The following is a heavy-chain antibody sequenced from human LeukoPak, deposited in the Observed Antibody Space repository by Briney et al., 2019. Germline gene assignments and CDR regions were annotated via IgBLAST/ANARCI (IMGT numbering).Heavy chain of an antibody. Sequence: SETLSLTCTVSGGSISSYYWSWIRQPPGKGLEWIGYIYYSGSTNYNPSLKSRVTISVATSKNRFSLKLRSVTAADTAVYYCARTTTVRGTYYMDVWGKGTTVTVSS. D-gene: IGHD3-10*01. J-gene: IGHJ6*03. CDR2: IYYSGST. CDR1: GGSISSYY. CDR3: ARTTTVRGTYYMDV. V-gene: IGHV4-59*01.